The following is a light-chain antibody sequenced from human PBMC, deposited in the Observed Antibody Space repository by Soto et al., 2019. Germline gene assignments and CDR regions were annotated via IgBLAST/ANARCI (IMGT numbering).Light chain of an antibody. J-gene: IGLJ2*01. Sequence: QSALTQPRSVSGSPGQSVTISCTGTSSDVGGYNYVSWYQQHPGKAPKLIIYDVTKWPSGVPDRFSGSKSGNTASLTISGLRAEDEADYYCCSYAGTYLIFGGGTKVTVL. CDR2: DVT. CDR3: CSYAGTYLI. CDR1: SSDVGGYNY. V-gene: IGLV2-11*01.